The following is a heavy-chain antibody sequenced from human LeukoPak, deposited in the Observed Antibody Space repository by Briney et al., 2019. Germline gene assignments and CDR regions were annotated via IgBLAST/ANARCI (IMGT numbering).Heavy chain of an antibody. Sequence: ASVKVSCEASGYTFSGYYMHWVRQAPGQGLEWMGWINPNSGDTNYAQKFQGRVSMTRDTSINTAYMELSRLRSNDTSVYYCARTLPNYYYGMDVWGQGTTVTVSS. J-gene: IGHJ6*02. V-gene: IGHV1-2*02. D-gene: IGHD1-26*01. CDR1: GYTFSGYY. CDR3: ARTLPNYYYGMDV. CDR2: INPNSGDT.